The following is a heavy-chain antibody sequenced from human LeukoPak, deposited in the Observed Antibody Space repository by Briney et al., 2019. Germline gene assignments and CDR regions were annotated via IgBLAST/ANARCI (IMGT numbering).Heavy chain of an antibody. CDR1: GYTFTRYY. D-gene: IGHD3-16*02. J-gene: IGHJ4*02. CDR2: INPISGAT. CDR3: ARLPYRDGVAQDY. Sequence: ASVTVSCKTSGYTFTRYYMQWVRQAPGHGLEWMGIINPISGATDYAQKFQGRVTMTRDTSTSTVYMELSSLRSEDTAMYYCARLPYRDGVAQDYWGQGTLVTVSP. V-gene: IGHV1-46*01.